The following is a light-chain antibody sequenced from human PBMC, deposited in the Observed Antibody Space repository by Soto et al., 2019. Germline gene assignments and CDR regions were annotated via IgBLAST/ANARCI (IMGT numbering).Light chain of an antibody. CDR1: QSVSSSY. V-gene: IGKV3-20*01. Sequence: EIVLTQSPGTLSLSPGERATLSCRASQSVSSSYLAWYQHKPGQAPRLLIYGASSRATGIPDRFSGSGSGTDFTLTISRLEPEDFAVYYCQQYGSSPHTFGQGTKXXX. CDR3: QQYGSSPHT. J-gene: IGKJ2*01. CDR2: GAS.